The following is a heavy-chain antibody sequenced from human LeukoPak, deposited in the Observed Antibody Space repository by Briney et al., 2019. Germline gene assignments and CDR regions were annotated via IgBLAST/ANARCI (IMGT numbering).Heavy chain of an antibody. V-gene: IGHV4-34*01. D-gene: IGHD3-16*01. J-gene: IGHJ3*02. Sequence: PSETLSLTCAVYGGSFSGYYWSWIRQPPGKGLEWIGEINHSGSTNYNPSLKSRVTISVDTSKSQFSLKLSSVTAADTAVYYCARGRSDYIWGSNRGTFDIWGQGTMVTVSS. CDR3: ARGRSDYIWGSNRGTFDI. CDR2: INHSGST. CDR1: GGSFSGYY.